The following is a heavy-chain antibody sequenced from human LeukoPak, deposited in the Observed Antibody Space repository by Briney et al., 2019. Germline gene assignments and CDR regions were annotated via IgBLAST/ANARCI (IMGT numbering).Heavy chain of an antibody. CDR1: GGSISSSSYY. Sequence: SETLSLTCTVSGGSISSSSYYWGWIRQPPGKGLEWIGSIYYSGSTYYNPSLKSRVTISVDRSKNQFSLKLSSVTAADTAVYYCASRWLVRYYSDYWGQGTLVTVSS. J-gene: IGHJ4*02. CDR2: IYYSGST. V-gene: IGHV4-39*07. D-gene: IGHD6-19*01. CDR3: ASRWLVRYYSDY.